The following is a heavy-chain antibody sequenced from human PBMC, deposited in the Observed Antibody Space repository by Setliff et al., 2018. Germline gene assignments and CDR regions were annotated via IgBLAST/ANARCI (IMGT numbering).Heavy chain of an antibody. CDR2: ISSSSSYI. CDR1: GFTFSSYS. CDR3: ARDSGSSSWISTFYYYYYYMDV. J-gene: IGHJ6*03. D-gene: IGHD6-13*01. V-gene: IGHV3-21*01. Sequence: GGSLRLSCAASGFTFSSYSLNWVRQAPGKGLEWVSSISSSSSYIYYADSVQGRFTISRDNAKNSLYLQMNSLRAEDTAVYYCARDSGSSSWISTFYYYYYYMDVWGKGTTVTVSS.